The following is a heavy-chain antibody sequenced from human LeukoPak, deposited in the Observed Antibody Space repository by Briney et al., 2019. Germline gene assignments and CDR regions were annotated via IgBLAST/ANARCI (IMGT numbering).Heavy chain of an antibody. D-gene: IGHD6-13*01. J-gene: IGHJ4*02. CDR3: ARERAAAGLDY. V-gene: IGHV3-30-3*01. CDR1: GFTFSNYA. Sequence: GRSLRLSCAASGFTFSNYAMHWVRQAPGKGLEWVAVISYDGSNKYYADSVKGRFTISRDNSKNTLYLQMNSLRAEDTAVYYCARERAAAGLDYWGQGTLVTVSS. CDR2: ISYDGSNK.